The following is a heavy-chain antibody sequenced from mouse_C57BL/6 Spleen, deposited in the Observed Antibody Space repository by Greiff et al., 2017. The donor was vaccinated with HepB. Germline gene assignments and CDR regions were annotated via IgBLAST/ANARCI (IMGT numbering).Heavy chain of an antibody. D-gene: IGHD2-4*01. Sequence: VQLQQSGPGLVKPSQSLSLTCSVTGYSITSGYYWNWIRQFPGNKLEWMGYISYDGSNNYNPSLKNRISITRDTSKNQFFLKLNSVTTEDTATYYCARIIYDYDGFAYWGQGTLVTVSA. CDR1: GYSITSGYY. V-gene: IGHV3-6*01. CDR2: ISYDGSN. J-gene: IGHJ3*01. CDR3: ARIIYDYDGFAY.